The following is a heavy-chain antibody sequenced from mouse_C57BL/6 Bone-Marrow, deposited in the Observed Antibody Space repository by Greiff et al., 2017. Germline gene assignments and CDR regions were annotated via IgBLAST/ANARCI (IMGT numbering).Heavy chain of an antibody. J-gene: IGHJ3*01. Sequence: QVQLQQPGAELVKPGASVTLSCKASGYTFTSYWMHWVKQRPGRGLEWIGRIDPNSGGTKYNEKFKSKATLTVDTPSSTAYMQLNSLTADDSAVYYCARDSPITTVPCAYWGQGTLVTVSA. D-gene: IGHD1-1*01. CDR3: ARDSPITTVPCAY. V-gene: IGHV1-72*01. CDR2: IDPNSGGT. CDR1: GYTFTSYW.